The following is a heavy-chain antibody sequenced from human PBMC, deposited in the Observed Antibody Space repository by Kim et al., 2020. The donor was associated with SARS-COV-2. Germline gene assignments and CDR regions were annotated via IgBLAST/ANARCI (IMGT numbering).Heavy chain of an antibody. V-gene: IGHV3-21*01. CDR3: ARDSYWPTGGLL. J-gene: IGHJ4*02. Sequence: YYADSVKGRFTISRDNAKNSLYLQMNSLRAEDTAVYYCARDSYWPTGGLLWGQGTLVTVSS. D-gene: IGHD2-8*02.